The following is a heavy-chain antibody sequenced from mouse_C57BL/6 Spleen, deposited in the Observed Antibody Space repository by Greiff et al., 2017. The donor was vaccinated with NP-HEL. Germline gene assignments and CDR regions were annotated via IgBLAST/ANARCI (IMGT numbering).Heavy chain of an antibody. Sequence: QVQLQQSGPELVKPGASVKISCKASGYAFSSSWMNWVKQRPGKGLEWIGRIYPGDGDTNYNGKFKGKATLTADKSSSTAYMQLSSLTSEDSAVYFCARSVYSITGYAMDYWGQGTSVTVSS. V-gene: IGHV1-82*01. CDR2: IYPGDGDT. CDR1: GYAFSSSW. CDR3: ARSVYSITGYAMDY. J-gene: IGHJ4*01. D-gene: IGHD1-2*01.